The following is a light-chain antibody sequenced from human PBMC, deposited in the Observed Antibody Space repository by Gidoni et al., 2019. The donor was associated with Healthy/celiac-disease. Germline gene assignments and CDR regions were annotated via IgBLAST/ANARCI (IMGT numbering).Light chain of an antibody. CDR2: AAS. Sequence: DIHMTQSPSSLSASVGDRVTITCRASQSISSYVNWYQQKPGKAPKLLIYAASSLQIGVPSRFSGSGSGTDFTLTISSLQPEDFATYYCQHSYSTPGTFGQGTKLEIK. J-gene: IGKJ2*01. CDR1: QSISSY. V-gene: IGKV1-39*01. CDR3: QHSYSTPGT.